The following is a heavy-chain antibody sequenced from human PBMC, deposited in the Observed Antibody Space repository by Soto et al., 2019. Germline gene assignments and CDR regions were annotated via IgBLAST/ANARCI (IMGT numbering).Heavy chain of an antibody. V-gene: IGHV3-30*18. D-gene: IGHD3-22*01. Sequence: GGSLRLSCAASGFTFSSYGMHWVRQAPGKGLEWVAVISYDGSNKYYADSVKGRFTISRDNSKNTLYLQMNSLRAEDTALYYCAKDGSYSDSSGYYYLEYWGQGTLVTVSS. CDR2: ISYDGSNK. CDR1: GFTFSSYG. CDR3: AKDGSYSDSSGYYYLEY. J-gene: IGHJ4*02.